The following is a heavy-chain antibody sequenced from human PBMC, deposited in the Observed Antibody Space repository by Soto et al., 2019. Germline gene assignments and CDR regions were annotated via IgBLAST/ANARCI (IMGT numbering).Heavy chain of an antibody. Sequence: PGGSLRLSCAASGFTFSSYGMHWVRQAPGKGLEWVAVISYDGSNKYYADSVKGRFTISRDNSKNTLYLQMNSLRAEDTAVYYCAKEHSGWYEYNYYYGMHVWGQGTTVTVSS. CDR3: AKEHSGWYEYNYYYGMHV. CDR1: GFTFSSYG. V-gene: IGHV3-30*18. J-gene: IGHJ6*02. CDR2: ISYDGSNK. D-gene: IGHD6-19*01.